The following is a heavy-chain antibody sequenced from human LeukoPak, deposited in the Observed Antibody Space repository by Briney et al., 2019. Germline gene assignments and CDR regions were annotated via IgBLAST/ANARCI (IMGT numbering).Heavy chain of an antibody. V-gene: IGHV4-34*01. CDR1: GGSFSGYY. J-gene: IGHJ5*02. CDR2: INHSGST. CDR3: ASARTDFWSGYYTRPSWFDH. Sequence: SETLSLTCAVYGGSFSGYYWSWIRQPPGKGLEWIGEINHSGSTNYNPSLKSRVTISVDTSKNQFSLKLSSVTAADTAVYYCASARTDFWSGYYTRPSWFDHWGQGTLVTVSS. D-gene: IGHD3-3*01.